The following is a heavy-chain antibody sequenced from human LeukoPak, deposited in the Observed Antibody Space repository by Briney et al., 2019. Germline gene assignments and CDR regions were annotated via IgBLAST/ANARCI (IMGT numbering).Heavy chain of an antibody. CDR2: IYHSGST. V-gene: IGHV4-30-2*01. Sequence: SQTLSLTCAVSGGSISRGGYSWGWIRQPRGRGLEWIVYIYHSGSTYYNPSLKSRITISVDRSKNQFSLKLSSVTAADTAVYYCARALPGDLGSYFDYWGQGTLVTVSS. CDR3: ARALPGDLGSYFDY. CDR1: GGSISRGGYS. J-gene: IGHJ4*02. D-gene: IGHD7-27*01.